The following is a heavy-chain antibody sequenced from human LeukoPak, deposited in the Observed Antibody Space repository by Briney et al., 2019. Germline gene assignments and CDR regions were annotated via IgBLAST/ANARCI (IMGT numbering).Heavy chain of an antibody. J-gene: IGHJ4*02. CDR1: GGSISSYY. Sequence: SETLSLTCTVSGGSISSYYWSWNRQPPGKGLEWIGYIYYSGSTNYNPSLKSRVTISVDTSKNQFSLKLSSVTAADTAVYYCAGQKGSWGGFDYWGQGTLVTVSS. V-gene: IGHV4-59*01. D-gene: IGHD6-13*01. CDR3: AGQKGSWGGFDY. CDR2: IYYSGST.